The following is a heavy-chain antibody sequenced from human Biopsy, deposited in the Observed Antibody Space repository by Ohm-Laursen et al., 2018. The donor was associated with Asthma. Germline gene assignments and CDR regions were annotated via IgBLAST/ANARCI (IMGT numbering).Heavy chain of an antibody. CDR2: MYHGGSP. CDR1: GGSITSSSYY. CDR3: VRHQYSSSWSTFDY. V-gene: IGHV4-39*01. Sequence: GTLSLTCTVSGGSITSSSYYWGWIRQPPGKGMEWIGSMYHGGSPYYHPSLKSRATISVDTSKNQLSLKMSSVTAADTAVYFCVRHQYSSSWSTFDYWGQGALVTASS. J-gene: IGHJ4*02. D-gene: IGHD3-22*01.